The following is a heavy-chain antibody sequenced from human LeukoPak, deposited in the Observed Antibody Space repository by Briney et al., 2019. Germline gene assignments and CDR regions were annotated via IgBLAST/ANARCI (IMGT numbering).Heavy chain of an antibody. CDR1: GGSFSGYY. CDR2: INHSGST. D-gene: IGHD3-10*01. CDR3: ARRLWFGDENAFDI. J-gene: IGHJ3*02. Sequence: SETLSLTCAVYGGSFSGYYWSWIRQPPGKGLEWIGEINHSGSTNYNPSLKSRVTISVDTSKNQFSLKLSSVTAADTAVYYCARRLWFGDENAFDIWGQGTMVTLSS. V-gene: IGHV4-34*01.